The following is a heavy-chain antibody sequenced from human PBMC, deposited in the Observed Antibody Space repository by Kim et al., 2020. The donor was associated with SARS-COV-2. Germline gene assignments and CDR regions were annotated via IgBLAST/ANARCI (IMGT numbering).Heavy chain of an antibody. J-gene: IGHJ6*03. Sequence: NKFYTDSVRGRFTISRDNYKNTLSLEMDNLRPEDTAVYYCAREAFFSYMDIWGKGTTVTVSS. V-gene: IGHV3-30*10. CDR3: AREAFFSYMDI. CDR2: NK.